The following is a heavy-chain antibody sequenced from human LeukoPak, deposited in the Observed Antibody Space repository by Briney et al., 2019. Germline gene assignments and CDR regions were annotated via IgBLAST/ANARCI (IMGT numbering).Heavy chain of an antibody. CDR2: IYNSGSEV. J-gene: IGHJ4*02. Sequence: PGGSLRLPCVGYGYSFSTYSMSWVRQGPGKGLEWVSSIYNSGSEVFYADSVKGRFTISRDNSQNTLYLQMNSLRVEDTAIYYCAKDVVPDSGWDIDYWGQGTLVTVSS. CDR3: AKDVVPDSGWDIDY. CDR1: GYSFSTYS. V-gene: IGHV3-23*05. D-gene: IGHD6-19*01.